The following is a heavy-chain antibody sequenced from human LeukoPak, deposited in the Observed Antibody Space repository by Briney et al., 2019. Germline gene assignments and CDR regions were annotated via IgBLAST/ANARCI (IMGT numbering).Heavy chain of an antibody. D-gene: IGHD2-15*01. CDR3: ARAQYCSGGSCYPSVFDY. J-gene: IGHJ4*02. Sequence: GASVKVSCKASGYTFTSYYMHWVRQAPGQGLEWMGIINPSGGSTSYAQKFQGRVTMTRDMSTSTVYMELSSLRSEDTAVYYCARAQYCSGGSCYPSVFDYWGQGTLVTVSS. CDR2: INPSGGST. CDR1: GYTFTSYY. V-gene: IGHV1-46*01.